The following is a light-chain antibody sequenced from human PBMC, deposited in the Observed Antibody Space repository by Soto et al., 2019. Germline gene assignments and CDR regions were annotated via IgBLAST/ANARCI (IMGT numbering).Light chain of an antibody. V-gene: IGKV2-28*01. CDR2: LAT. J-gene: IGKJ4*01. CDR3: TQAIHIPLT. Sequence: DIVMTQSPLSLPVTPGEPASISCRSSQTLLYRNGNNYLDWYLQKPGQSPQLLIYLATNRASGVAYRFSCIGSGTSFTLKFIRADAEDVGVYYGTQAIHIPLTFGGGTKVEIK. CDR1: QTLLYRNGNNY.